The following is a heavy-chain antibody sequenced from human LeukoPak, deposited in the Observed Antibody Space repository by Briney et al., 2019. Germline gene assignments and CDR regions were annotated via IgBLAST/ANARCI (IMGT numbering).Heavy chain of an antibody. CDR2: INHGGST. CDR1: GGSFSGYY. D-gene: IGHD3-3*01. J-gene: IGHJ5*02. Sequence: PSETLSLTCAVYGGSFSGYYWSWIRQPPGKGLEWIGEINHGGSTNYNPSLKSRVTISVDTSKNQFSLKLSSVTAADTAVYYCARSYYDFWSGSNWFDPWGQGTLVTVSS. V-gene: IGHV4-34*01. CDR3: ARSYYDFWSGSNWFDP.